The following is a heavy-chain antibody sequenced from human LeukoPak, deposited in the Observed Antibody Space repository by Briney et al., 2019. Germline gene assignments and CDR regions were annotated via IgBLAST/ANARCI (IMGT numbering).Heavy chain of an antibody. CDR3: VRGGSGSGSNWFDP. Sequence: GGSLRLSCAASGFTFSGWEMNWVRQAPGKGLEWLSTISSSGSSIYFVDSVKGRFTLSRYNAKDSMFLQMNSLRVEDTAMYDCVRGGSGSGSNWFDPWGQGTLVTVSS. CDR2: ISSSGSSI. V-gene: IGHV3-48*03. J-gene: IGHJ5*02. CDR1: GFTFSGWE. D-gene: IGHD6-19*01.